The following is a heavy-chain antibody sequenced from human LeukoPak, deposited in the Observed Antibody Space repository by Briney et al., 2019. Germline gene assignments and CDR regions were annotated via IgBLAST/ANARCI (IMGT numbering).Heavy chain of an antibody. J-gene: IGHJ5*02. CDR2: FYTSGST. Sequence: SETLSLTCTVSDGSIYSIYWTWIRQPAGKGLEWIGRFYTSGSTNYNPSLKSRVTMSVDTSKIQFSLQLAAVTAADTAVYYCAREDYYGPWFDPWGQGTLVTVSS. V-gene: IGHV4-4*07. D-gene: IGHD3-10*01. CDR1: DGSIYSIY. CDR3: AREDYYGPWFDP.